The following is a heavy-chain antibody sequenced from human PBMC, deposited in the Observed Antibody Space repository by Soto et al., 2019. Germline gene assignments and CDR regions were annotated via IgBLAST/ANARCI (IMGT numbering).Heavy chain of an antibody. V-gene: IGHV4-31*03. D-gene: IGHD3-22*01. J-gene: IGHJ4*02. CDR1: GGSITSGGHY. CDR3: ASRVDSDTGGYYSYYFDS. CDR2: IYYSRDT. Sequence: SETLSLTCTVSGGSITSGGHYWSWIRQHPGKGLEWIGYIYYSRDTYYNPSLKSRVTISLDTSKNQFSLNLNSVTAADTAVYYCASRVDSDTGGYYSYYFDSWGQGTLVTVSS.